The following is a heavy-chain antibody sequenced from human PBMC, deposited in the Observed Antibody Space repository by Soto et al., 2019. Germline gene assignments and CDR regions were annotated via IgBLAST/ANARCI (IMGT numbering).Heavy chain of an antibody. CDR2: INAGNGNT. CDR3: ARDPASGIAVAGIYYYYGMDV. CDR1: GYTFTSYA. J-gene: IGHJ6*02. V-gene: IGHV1-3*01. D-gene: IGHD6-19*01. Sequence: AASVKVSCKASGYTFTSYAMHWVRQAPGQRLEWMGWINAGNGNTKYSQKFQGRVTITRDTFASTAYMELSSLRSEDTAVYYCARDPASGIAVAGIYYYYGMDVWGQGTTVTVSS.